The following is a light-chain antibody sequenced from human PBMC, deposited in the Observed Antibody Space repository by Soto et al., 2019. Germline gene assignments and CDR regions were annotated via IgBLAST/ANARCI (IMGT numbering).Light chain of an antibody. CDR3: CSYTNINTNV. CDR1: STDVGGYNS. CDR2: DVT. V-gene: IGLV2-14*03. J-gene: IGLJ1*01. Sequence: QSALTQPASMSGSPGQSITISCTGSSTDVGGYNSVSWYQQHPGKAPKLMIYDVTNRPSGVSDRFSGSKSGNTASLTISGLHAEDESDYYCCSYTNINTNVFGSGTKLTVL.